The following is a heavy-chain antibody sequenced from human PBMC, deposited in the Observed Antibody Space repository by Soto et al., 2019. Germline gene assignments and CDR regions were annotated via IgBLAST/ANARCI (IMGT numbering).Heavy chain of an antibody. CDR1: GGSFSDYY. D-gene: IGHD6-13*01. CDR2: INHSGST. J-gene: IGHJ5*02. CDR3: PRGRGQQLVRSQYNWFDP. V-gene: IGHV4-34*01. Sequence: QVQLQQWGAGLLKPSETLSLTCAVYGGSFSDYYWSWIRQPPGKGLEWIGEINHSGSTNYNPSFKSRVTISVDTSKNQFPLKLSSVTAADTAVYYCPRGRGQQLVRSQYNWFDPWGQGTLVTVSS.